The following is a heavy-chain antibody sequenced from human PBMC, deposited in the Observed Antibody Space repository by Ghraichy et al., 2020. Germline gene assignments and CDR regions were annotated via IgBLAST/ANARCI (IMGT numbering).Heavy chain of an antibody. CDR2: FDPEDGET. V-gene: IGHV1-24*01. D-gene: IGHD6-13*01. J-gene: IGHJ6*02. CDR3: ATDPGIAAAGYYYGMDV. Sequence: ASLKVSCKVSGYTLTELSMHWVRQAPGKGLEWMGGFDPEDGETIYAQKFQGRVTMTEDTSTDTAYMELSSLRSEDTAVYYCATDPGIAAAGYYYGMDVWGQGTTVTVSS. CDR1: GYTLTELS.